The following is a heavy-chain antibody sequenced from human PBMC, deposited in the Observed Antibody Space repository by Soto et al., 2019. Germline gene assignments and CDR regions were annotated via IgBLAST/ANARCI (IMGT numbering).Heavy chain of an antibody. CDR2: VSIGGST. J-gene: IGHJ4*02. D-gene: IGHD1-26*01. CDR3: ATRRGAGGNFDY. Sequence: DVQLLESGGGLVQPEGSLRLSCAASGFTFSSYAMGWVRQGPGKGLEWVAVVSIGGSTHYADSVRGRFTISRDNSKNTLSLQMNSLAAEATAVYFCATRRGAGGNFDYWGQGALVTVSS. V-gene: IGHV3-23*01. CDR1: GFTFSSYA.